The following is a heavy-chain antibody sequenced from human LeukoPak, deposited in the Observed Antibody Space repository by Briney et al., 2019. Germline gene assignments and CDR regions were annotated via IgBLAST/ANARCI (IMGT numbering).Heavy chain of an antibody. CDR2: IYYSGST. V-gene: IGHV4-39*01. D-gene: IGHD3-9*01. CDR1: GGSFNSSSYY. CDR3: ARLEIYDLLTGYPIGVEIGFDP. J-gene: IGHJ5*02. Sequence: SETLSLTCAVSGGSFNSSSYYWGWIRQPPGKGLEWIGSIYYSGSTYYNPSLKGLVTISVDTSKNQFSLMLSSVTAAATAVYFCARLEIYDLLTGYPIGVEIGFDPWGQGTLVT.